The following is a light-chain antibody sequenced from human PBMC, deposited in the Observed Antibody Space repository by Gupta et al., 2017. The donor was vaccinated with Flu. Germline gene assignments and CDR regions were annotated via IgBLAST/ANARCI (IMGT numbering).Light chain of an antibody. CDR2: ANT. CDR1: SSNIGAGYG. Sequence: SSNIGAGYGVHWYKKLPGTAPKLLIYANTNRPSGVPDRLSGSNSGTSASLAITGLQPEDEADYFCQSYDNGLSTSVFGGGTKLTVL. J-gene: IGLJ3*02. V-gene: IGLV1-40*01. CDR3: QSYDNGLSTSV.